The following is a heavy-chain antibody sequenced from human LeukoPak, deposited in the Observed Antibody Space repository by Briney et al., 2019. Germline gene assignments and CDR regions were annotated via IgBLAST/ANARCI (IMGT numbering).Heavy chain of an antibody. Sequence: GGPLRLSCAASGFTFSSYAMSWVRQAPGKGLEWVSAISGSGGSTYYADSVKGRFTISRDNSKNTLYLQMNSLRAEDTAVYYCAKDLQQRSIFDYWGQGTLVTVSS. CDR2: ISGSGGST. CDR3: AKDLQQRSIFDY. V-gene: IGHV3-23*01. D-gene: IGHD6-13*01. CDR1: GFTFSSYA. J-gene: IGHJ4*02.